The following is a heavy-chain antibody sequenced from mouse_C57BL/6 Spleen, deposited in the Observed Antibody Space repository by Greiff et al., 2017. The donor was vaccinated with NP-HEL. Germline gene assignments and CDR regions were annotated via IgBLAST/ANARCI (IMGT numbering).Heavy chain of an antibody. Sequence: QVQLQQPGAELVKPGASVKLSCKASGYTFTSYWMHWVKQRPGRGLEWIGRIDPNSGGTKYNEKFKSKATMTVDKPSSTAYMQLSSLTPDDSAVYYCAITHYYRSSYEGLDYWGQGTTLTVSS. D-gene: IGHD1-1*01. CDR2: IDPNSGGT. CDR3: AITHYYRSSYEGLDY. V-gene: IGHV1-62-3*01. J-gene: IGHJ2*01. CDR1: GYTFTSYW.